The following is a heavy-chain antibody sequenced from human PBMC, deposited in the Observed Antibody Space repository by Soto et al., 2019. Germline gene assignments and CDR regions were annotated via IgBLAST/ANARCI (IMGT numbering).Heavy chain of an antibody. CDR2: IYYSGST. Sequence: CSVCGCWRGGGGCYWSWIRQHPGKGLEWIGYIYYSGSTYYNPSLKSRVTISVDTSKNQFSLKLSSVTAADTAVYYCARGVAIVVVPAAAPEADGMDVWGQGTTVTVSS. CDR3: ARGVAIVVVPAAAPEADGMDV. J-gene: IGHJ6*02. V-gene: IGHV4-31*03. D-gene: IGHD2-2*01. CDR1: GCWRGGGGCY.